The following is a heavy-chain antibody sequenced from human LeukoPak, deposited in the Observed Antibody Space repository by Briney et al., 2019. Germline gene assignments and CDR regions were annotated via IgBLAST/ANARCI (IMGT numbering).Heavy chain of an antibody. Sequence: ASVKVSCKASGYTFTSYDINWVRQATGQGLEWMGWVNPNSGNTGYAQKFQGRVTMTRNTSISTAYMELSSLRSEDTAVYYCARGMDYDFRSGYYFWFDPWGQGTLVTVSS. D-gene: IGHD3-3*01. V-gene: IGHV1-8*01. CDR3: ARGMDYDFRSGYYFWFDP. CDR2: VNPNSGNT. CDR1: GYTFTSYD. J-gene: IGHJ5*02.